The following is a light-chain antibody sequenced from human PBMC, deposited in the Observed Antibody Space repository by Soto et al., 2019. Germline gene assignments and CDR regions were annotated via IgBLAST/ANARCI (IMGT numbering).Light chain of an antibody. CDR3: TSYVGNDIWV. CDR1: SSDVGAYKY. J-gene: IGLJ3*02. V-gene: IGLV2-8*01. Sequence: QSALTQPPSASGSPGQSVTISCTGTSSDVGAYKYVSWYQQYPGKAPKLMIYEVTKRPSGVPDRFSGSKSGNTASLTVSGFQAEDEADYYCTSYVGNDIWVFGGGTQLTVL. CDR2: EVT.